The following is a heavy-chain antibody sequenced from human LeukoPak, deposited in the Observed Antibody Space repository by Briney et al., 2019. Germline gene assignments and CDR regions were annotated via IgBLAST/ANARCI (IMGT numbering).Heavy chain of an antibody. CDR3: ARGPGSFDY. Sequence: ASVKLSCKTSGYTFNDYYIHWVRQAPGQGLEWMGWINPNSGGTNYAQTFQDWVTMTRDTSIGTAYMELRRLRSDDTAVYYCARGPGSFDYWGQGTLVTVSS. V-gene: IGHV1-2*04. J-gene: IGHJ4*02. D-gene: IGHD3-10*01. CDR1: GYTFNDYY. CDR2: INPNSGGT.